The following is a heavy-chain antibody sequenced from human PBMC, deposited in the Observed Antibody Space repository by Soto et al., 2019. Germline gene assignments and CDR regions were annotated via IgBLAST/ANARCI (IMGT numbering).Heavy chain of an antibody. D-gene: IGHD3-3*01. CDR1: GFTFSSYA. Sequence: PGGSLRLSCAASGFTFSSYAMSWVRQAPGKGLEWVSAISGSGGSTYYADSVKGRFTISRDNSKNTLYLQMNSLRAEDTAVYYCAKRSYYDFWSSDYFDYWGQGTLVTVSS. V-gene: IGHV3-23*01. CDR2: ISGSGGST. CDR3: AKRSYYDFWSSDYFDY. J-gene: IGHJ4*02.